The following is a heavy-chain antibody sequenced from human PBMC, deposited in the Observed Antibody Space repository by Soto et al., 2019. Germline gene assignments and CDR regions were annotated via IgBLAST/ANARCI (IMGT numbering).Heavy chain of an antibody. D-gene: IGHD3-22*01. Sequence: SETLSLTCAVSGGSISSGGYSWSWIRQPPGKGLEWIGYIYHSGSTYYNPSLKSRVTISVDKSKNQFSLKLSSVTAADTAVYYCARGSYYYDSSGYYYVGDFDYWGQGTLVTVSS. CDR1: GGSISSGGYS. CDR2: IYHSGST. J-gene: IGHJ4*02. V-gene: IGHV4-30-2*01. CDR3: ARGSYYYDSSGYYYVGDFDY.